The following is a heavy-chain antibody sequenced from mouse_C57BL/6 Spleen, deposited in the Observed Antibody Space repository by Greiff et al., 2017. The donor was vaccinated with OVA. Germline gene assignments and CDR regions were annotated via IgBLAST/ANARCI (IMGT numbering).Heavy chain of an antibody. CDR3: ARYPSYYDYDYYFDY. V-gene: IGHV1-55*01. Sequence: QVQLQQPGAELVKPGASVKMSCKASGYTFTSYWITWVKQRPGQGLEWIGDIYPGSGSTNYNEKFKSKATLTVDTSSSTAYMQLSSLTSEDSAVYYCARYPSYYDYDYYFDYWGQGTTLTVSS. J-gene: IGHJ2*01. CDR1: GYTFTSYW. D-gene: IGHD2-4*01. CDR2: IYPGSGST.